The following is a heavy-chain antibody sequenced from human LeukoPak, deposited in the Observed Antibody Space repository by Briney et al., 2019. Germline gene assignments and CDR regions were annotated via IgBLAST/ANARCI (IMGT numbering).Heavy chain of an antibody. CDR3: ARAAGLLVPDY. V-gene: IGHV3-48*04. Sequence: GGSLRLSCAASGFTFSSYSMNWVRQAPGKGLEWVSYISSSSSTIYYADSVKGRFTISRDNAKNSLYLQMNSLRAEDTAVYYCARAAGLLVPDYWGQGTLVTVSS. CDR2: ISSSSSTI. D-gene: IGHD6-13*01. J-gene: IGHJ4*02. CDR1: GFTFSSYS.